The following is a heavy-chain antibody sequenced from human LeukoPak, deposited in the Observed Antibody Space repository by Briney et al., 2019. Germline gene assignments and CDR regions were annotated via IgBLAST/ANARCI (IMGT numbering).Heavy chain of an antibody. J-gene: IGHJ4*02. CDR2: IDHRGDT. CDR1: GGSFSRYY. V-gene: IGHV4-34*01. D-gene: IGHD3-10*01. Sequence: SETLSLTCAVYGGSFSRYYWSWIRQSPGKGLEWIAEIDHRGDTNYNPSVKSRVTISVDTSSNQFSLKLNSVTAADTAVYYCARRAYGSGSFNRYHFDYWGQGTLVAVSS. CDR3: ARRAYGSGSFNRYHFDY.